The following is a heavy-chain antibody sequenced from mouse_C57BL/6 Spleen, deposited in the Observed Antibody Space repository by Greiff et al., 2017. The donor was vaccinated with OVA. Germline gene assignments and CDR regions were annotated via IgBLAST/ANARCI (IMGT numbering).Heavy chain of an antibody. CDR3: ARAIYYGNSAWFAY. J-gene: IGHJ3*01. CDR1: GFTFSDYY. D-gene: IGHD2-1*01. CDR2: INYDGSST. V-gene: IGHV5-16*01. Sequence: DVKLVESEGGLVQPGSSMKLSCTASGFTFSDYYMAWVRQVPEKGLEWVANINYDGSSTYYLDSLKSRFIISRDNAKNILYLQMSSLKSEDTATYYCARAIYYGNSAWFAYWGQGTLVTVSA.